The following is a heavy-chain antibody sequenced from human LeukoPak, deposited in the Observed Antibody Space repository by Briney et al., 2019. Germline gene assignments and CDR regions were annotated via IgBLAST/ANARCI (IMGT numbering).Heavy chain of an antibody. J-gene: IGHJ4*02. V-gene: IGHV4-59*01. CDR1: GGSISSYY. Sequence: PSETLSLTCTVSGGSISSYYWSWIRQPPRKGLEWIGYIYYSGSTSYNPSLKSRVTISVDTSKNQFSLKLSSVTAADTAVYYCARGYSGSYGRFDYWGQGTLVTVSS. CDR2: IYYSGST. CDR3: ARGYSGSYGRFDY. D-gene: IGHD1-26*01.